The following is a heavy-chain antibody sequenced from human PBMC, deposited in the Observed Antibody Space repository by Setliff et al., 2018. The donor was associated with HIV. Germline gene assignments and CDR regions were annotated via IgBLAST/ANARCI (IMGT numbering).Heavy chain of an antibody. Sequence: GESLKISCKGSGYSFTSYWIGWVRQMPGKGLEWMGIIYPGDSHVRYSPSLKSRVTTSIDSSKNQFSLKLSSVTAADTAVYYCARQITMVRGVYQPYYYYYMDVWGKGTTVTVSS. CDR1: GYSFTSYW. J-gene: IGHJ6*03. D-gene: IGHD3-10*01. V-gene: IGHV5-51*01. CDR2: IYPGDSHV. CDR3: ARQITMVRGVYQPYYYYYMDV.